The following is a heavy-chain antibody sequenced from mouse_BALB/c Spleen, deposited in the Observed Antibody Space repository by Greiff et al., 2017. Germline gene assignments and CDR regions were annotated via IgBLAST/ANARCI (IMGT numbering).Heavy chain of an antibody. J-gene: IGHJ2*01. Sequence: QVHVKQSGAELVKPGASVKLSCKASGYTFTSYYMYWEKQRPGQGLEWIGEINPSNGGTNFNEKFKSKATLTVDKSSSTAYMQLSSLTSEDSAVYYCTRNFDYWGQGTTLTVSS. CDR1: GYTFTSYY. V-gene: IGHV1S81*02. CDR3: TRNFDY. CDR2: INPSNGGT.